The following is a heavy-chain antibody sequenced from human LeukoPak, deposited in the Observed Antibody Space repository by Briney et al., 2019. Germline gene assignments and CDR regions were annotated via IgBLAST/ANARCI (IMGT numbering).Heavy chain of an antibody. V-gene: IGHV5-51*01. CDR3: ARFQHDYGGNSGAYFDY. Sequence: GESLKISCKGSGYSFTSYWIGWVRPMPGKGLEWMGIIYPGDSDTRYSPSFQGQVTISADKSISTAYLQWSSLKASDTAMYYCARFQHDYGGNSGAYFDYWGQGTLVTVSS. CDR2: IYPGDSDT. D-gene: IGHD4-23*01. J-gene: IGHJ4*02. CDR1: GYSFTSYW.